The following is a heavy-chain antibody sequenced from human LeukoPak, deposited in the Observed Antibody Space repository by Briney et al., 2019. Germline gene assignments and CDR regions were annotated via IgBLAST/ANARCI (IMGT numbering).Heavy chain of an antibody. CDR2: IATSSDYI. CDR1: GFTFSTYS. J-gene: IGHJ3*02. V-gene: IGHV3-21*06. CDR3: ARGRSITILRGVAISDGFDI. Sequence: GGSLRLSCAASGFTFSTYSMNWVRQAPGKGLEWVSSIATSSDYIYYAGSLKGRFTISRDNAKNSLYLHMNSLRPNDTAVYYCARGRSITILRGVAISDGFDIWGQGTKVTVS. D-gene: IGHD3-10*01.